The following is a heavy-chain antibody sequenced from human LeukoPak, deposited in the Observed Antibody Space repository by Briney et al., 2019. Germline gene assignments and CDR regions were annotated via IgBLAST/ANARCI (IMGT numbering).Heavy chain of an antibody. D-gene: IGHD2-15*01. CDR3: AKGGYGQVVVVAAATPGRWFDP. V-gene: IGHV3-23*01. J-gene: IGHJ5*02. CDR1: GFTFSSYS. CDR2: ISGSGVST. Sequence: GGSLRLSCAASGFTFSSYSMSWVRQAPGEGLEWVSAISGSGVSTYYADSVKGRFAISRDNSKNTLYLQMNSLRAEDTAVYYCAKGGYGQVVVVAAATPGRWFDPWGQGTLVTVSS.